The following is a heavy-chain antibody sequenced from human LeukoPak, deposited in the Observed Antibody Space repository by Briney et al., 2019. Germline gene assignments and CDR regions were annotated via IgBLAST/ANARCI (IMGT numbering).Heavy chain of an antibody. CDR1: GFTFRNHN. Sequence: GGSLRLSCAGSGFTFRNHNMNWVRQAPGKGREWVSHISSRSTTIYYADSVKGRFIISRDSAKNSLYLQMNSLRAEDTAVYYCAMSFDYWGQGTLVTVSS. V-gene: IGHV3-48*04. CDR2: ISSRSTTI. CDR3: AMSFDY. J-gene: IGHJ4*02.